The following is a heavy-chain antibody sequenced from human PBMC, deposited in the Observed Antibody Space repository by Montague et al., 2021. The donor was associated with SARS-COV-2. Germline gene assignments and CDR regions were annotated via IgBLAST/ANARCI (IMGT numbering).Heavy chain of an antibody. CDR2: ISQGGNT. Sequence: SETLSLTCAVSGGSLSPYYWSWIRQPPGKGLEWIGEISQGGNTKYNPSLQSRVSISLDTSRNQFSLKVSSVTAADTAIYYCARLGDGIVPSPILGLGPYYSFDYMDVWGKGTTVTVSS. V-gene: IGHV4-34*01. D-gene: IGHD2-2*02. CDR1: GGSLSPYY. J-gene: IGHJ6*03. CDR3: ARLGDGIVPSPILGLGPYYSFDYMDV.